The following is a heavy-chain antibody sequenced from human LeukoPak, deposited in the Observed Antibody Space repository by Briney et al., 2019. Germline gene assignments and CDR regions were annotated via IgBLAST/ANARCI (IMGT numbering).Heavy chain of an antibody. CDR3: AREGTGTYDY. CDR1: GYTFTDYY. V-gene: IGHV1-2*02. J-gene: IGHJ4*02. D-gene: IGHD1-1*01. Sequence: ASVKVSCKTSGYTFTDYYIHWMRQAPGQGLEWMGWINPNSGGTNYAQKFQGRVTMTRDTSISTAYMELSRLRSDDTAVYYCAREGTGTYDYWGQGTLVTVSS. CDR2: INPNSGGT.